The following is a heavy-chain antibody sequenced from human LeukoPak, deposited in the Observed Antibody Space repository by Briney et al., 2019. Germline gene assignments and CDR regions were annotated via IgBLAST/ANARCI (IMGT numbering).Heavy chain of an antibody. V-gene: IGHV3-21*01. Sequence: GGSLRLSCAASGFTFSSYSMNWVRQAPVKGLEWVSSISSSSSYIYYADSVKGRFTISRDNAKNSLYLQMNSLRAEDTAVYYCARGRWFGELSSDYWGQGTLVTVSS. D-gene: IGHD3-10*01. CDR1: GFTFSSYS. J-gene: IGHJ4*02. CDR2: ISSSSSYI. CDR3: ARGRWFGELSSDY.